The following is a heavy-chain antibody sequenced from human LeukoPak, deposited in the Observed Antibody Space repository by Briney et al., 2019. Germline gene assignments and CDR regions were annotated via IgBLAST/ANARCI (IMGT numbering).Heavy chain of an antibody. J-gene: IGHJ4*02. CDR3: AREANDFWSGYYVN. Sequence: GGSLRLSCAASGFTFSSYAMSWVRQAPGKGLEWVSVIYSGGSTYYADSVKGRFTISRDNSKNTLYLQMNSLRAEDTAVYYCAREANDFWSGYYVNWGQGTLVTVSS. CDR2: IYSGGST. D-gene: IGHD3-3*01. CDR1: GFTFSSYA. V-gene: IGHV3-53*01.